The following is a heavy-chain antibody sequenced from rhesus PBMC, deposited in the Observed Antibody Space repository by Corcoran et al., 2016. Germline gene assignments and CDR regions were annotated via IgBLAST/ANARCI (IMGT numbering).Heavy chain of an antibody. CDR1: GGSISSNY. Sequence: QLQLQESGPGLVKPSETLSVPCAVSGGSISSNYWSWIRQPPGKGRVWIGRIYGSGSSTNYNPSLKSRVTLSVDTSKNQLSLKLSSVTAADTAVYYCARGLVGSSYIEYFEFWGQGALVTVSS. CDR2: IYGSGSST. J-gene: IGHJ1*01. D-gene: IGHD4-29*01. CDR3: ARGLVGSSYIEYFEF. V-gene: IGHV4-169*01.